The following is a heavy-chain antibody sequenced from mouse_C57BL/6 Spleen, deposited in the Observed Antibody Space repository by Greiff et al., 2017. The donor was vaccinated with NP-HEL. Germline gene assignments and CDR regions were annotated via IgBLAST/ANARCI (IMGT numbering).Heavy chain of an antibody. J-gene: IGHJ3*01. Sequence: VQLQQSGAELVRPGASVTLSCKASGYTFTDYEMHWVKQTPVHGLEWIGAIDPETGGTAYNQKFKGKAILTADKSSSKAYMELRSLKSEDSAVDYWTELGRGGFAYWGQGTLVTVSA. CDR1: GYTFTDYE. CDR2: IDPETGGT. V-gene: IGHV1-15*01. D-gene: IGHD4-1*01. CDR3: TELGRGGFAY.